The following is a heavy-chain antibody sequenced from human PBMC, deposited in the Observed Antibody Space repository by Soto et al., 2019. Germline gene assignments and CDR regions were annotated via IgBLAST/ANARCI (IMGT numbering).Heavy chain of an antibody. CDR2: IYYNGNT. V-gene: IGHV4-31*03. Sequence: SETLSLTCTVSGGSISSGGYYWSWIRQHPGRGLERIGYIYYNGNTYYNPSLKSRVTVSVDTSKNQFSLNVRSVTAADTAVYYCARCSLVVIPVPGFDPWGQGTLVTVSS. CDR1: GGSISSGGYY. D-gene: IGHD2-15*01. J-gene: IGHJ5*02. CDR3: ARCSLVVIPVPGFDP.